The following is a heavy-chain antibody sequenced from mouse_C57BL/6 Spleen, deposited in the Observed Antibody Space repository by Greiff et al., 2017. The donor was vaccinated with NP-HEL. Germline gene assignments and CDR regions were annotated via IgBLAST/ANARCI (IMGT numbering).Heavy chain of an antibody. J-gene: IGHJ4*01. D-gene: IGHD1-1*01. V-gene: IGHV1-82*01. CDR2: IYPGDGDT. Sequence: QVQLQQSGPELVKPGASVKISCKASGYAFSSSWMNWVKQRPGKGLEWIGRIYPGDGDTNYNGKFKGKATLTADKSSSTAYMQLSSLTSEDSAVYFCARRDTTVSRGAMDYWGQGTSVTVSS. CDR1: GYAFSSSW. CDR3: ARRDTTVSRGAMDY.